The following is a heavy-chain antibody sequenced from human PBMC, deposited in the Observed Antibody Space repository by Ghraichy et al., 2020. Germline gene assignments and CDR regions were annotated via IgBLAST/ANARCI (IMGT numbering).Heavy chain of an antibody. D-gene: IGHD2-15*01. CDR1: GFTFSSYA. CDR2: ISGSGGST. Sequence: GESLNISCAASGFTFSSYAMSWVRQAPGKGLEWVSAISGSGGSTYYADSVKGRFTISRDNSKNTLYLQMNSLRAEDTAVYYCAKTLAVDDAFDIWGQGTMVTVSS. CDR3: AKTLAVDDAFDI. V-gene: IGHV3-23*01. J-gene: IGHJ3*02.